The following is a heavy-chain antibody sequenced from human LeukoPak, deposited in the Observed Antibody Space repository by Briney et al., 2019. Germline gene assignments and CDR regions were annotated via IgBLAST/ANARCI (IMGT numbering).Heavy chain of an antibody. CDR3: ARVLYCSGSSCYSLRD. CDR2: INTNTGNP. Sequence: ASVKVSCKASGYTFTSYAMNWVRQAPGRGLEWMGWINTNTGNPTYAQGFTGRFVFSLDTSVSTAYLQISSLKAEDTAVYYCARVLYCSGSSCYSLRDWGQGTLVTVSS. V-gene: IGHV7-4-1*02. CDR1: GYTFTSYA. D-gene: IGHD2-15*01. J-gene: IGHJ4*02.